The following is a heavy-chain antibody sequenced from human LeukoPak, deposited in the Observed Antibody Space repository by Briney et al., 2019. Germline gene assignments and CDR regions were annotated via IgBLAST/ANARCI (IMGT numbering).Heavy chain of an antibody. J-gene: IGHJ5*02. CDR2: IYYSGST. Sequence: SETLSLTCTVSGGSISSYYWSWIRQPPGKGLEWIGSIYYSGSTYYNPSLKSRVTISVDTSKNQFSLKLSSVTAADTAVYYCARRSIAAGSGWFDPWGQGTLVTVSS. D-gene: IGHD6-25*01. V-gene: IGHV4-59*05. CDR1: GGSISSYY. CDR3: ARRSIAAGSGWFDP.